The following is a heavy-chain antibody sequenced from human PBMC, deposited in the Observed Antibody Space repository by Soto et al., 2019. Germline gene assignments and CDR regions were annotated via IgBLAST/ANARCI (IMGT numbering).Heavy chain of an antibody. Sequence: SETLSLTCTVSGDSISSGDYFWTWIRQPPGKGLEWIGYIYHSGATYHTPSLKSRVTISIDTSKNQFSLTLSSVTAADTAVYFCARDKTGYTFVDYWGQGTLVTVSS. J-gene: IGHJ4*02. CDR1: GDSISSGDYF. V-gene: IGHV4-30-4*01. CDR3: ARDKTGYTFVDY. D-gene: IGHD5-18*01. CDR2: IYHSGAT.